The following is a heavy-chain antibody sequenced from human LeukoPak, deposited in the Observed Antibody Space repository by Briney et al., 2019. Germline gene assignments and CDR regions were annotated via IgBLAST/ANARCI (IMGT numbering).Heavy chain of an antibody. J-gene: IGHJ4*02. CDR3: ARRSGSSWGPFDY. CDR2: MNPNSGNT. Sequence: ALVKVSCKASGYTFTSYDISWVRQATGQGLEWMGWMNPNSGNTGYAQKFQGRVTMTRNTSISTAYMELSSLRSEDTAVYYCARRSGSSWGPFDYWGQGTLVTVSS. V-gene: IGHV1-8*01. D-gene: IGHD1-26*01. CDR1: GYTFTSYD.